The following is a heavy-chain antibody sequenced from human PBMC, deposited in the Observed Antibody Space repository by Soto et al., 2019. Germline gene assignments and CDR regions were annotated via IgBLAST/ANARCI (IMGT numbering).Heavy chain of an antibody. Sequence: EVQLVESGGGLVQPGGPLRLSCVASGFTFTNYWIHWVRQTPGEGLVWVSRIKGDVITTNYADAVKGRSTISRDNAKKTVFLQMNSLRAEDAAVYYCARGAWGAYYLDSWGQGTLVIVS. CDR2: IKGDVITT. CDR3: ARGAWGAYYLDS. J-gene: IGHJ4*02. D-gene: IGHD1-26*01. CDR1: GFTFTNYW. V-gene: IGHV3-74*01.